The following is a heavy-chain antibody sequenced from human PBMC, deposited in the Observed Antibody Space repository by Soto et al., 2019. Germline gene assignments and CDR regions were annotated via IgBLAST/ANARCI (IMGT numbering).Heavy chain of an antibody. CDR2: IYYSGSA. V-gene: IGHV4-31*03. CDR1: GGSVSSGSYY. D-gene: IGHD1-26*01. J-gene: IGHJ4*02. CDR3: ARVYSGSYSDS. Sequence: SETLSLTCTVSGGSVSSGSYYWSWIRQPPGKGLEWIGYIYYSGSAYYNPSLKSRVTMSVDTSKNQFSLKVTSVTAADTAVYYCARVYSGSYSDSWGRGTLVTVSS.